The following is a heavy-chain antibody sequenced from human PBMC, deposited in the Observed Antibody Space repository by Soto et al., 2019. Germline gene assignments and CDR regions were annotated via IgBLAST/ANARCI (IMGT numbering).Heavy chain of an antibody. CDR1: GFSFTTYG. CDR3: ARGGVAGIVCIFGRPLEI. V-gene: IGHV3-33*01. CDR2: IGYDGNNK. Sequence: QVQLVESGGGWVQPGRSLRLSCEATGFSFTTYGMHWVRQAPGKGLEWVAVIGYDGNNKYYADSVEGRFTISRDNSKNAVYLQMKSLRGDDTAFYCCARGGVAGIVCIFGRPLEIWGQGRVVTVSS. D-gene: IGHD6-19*01. J-gene: IGHJ3*02.